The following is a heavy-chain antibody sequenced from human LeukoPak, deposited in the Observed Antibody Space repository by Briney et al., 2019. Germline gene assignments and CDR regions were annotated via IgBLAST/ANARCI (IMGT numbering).Heavy chain of an antibody. CDR1: GASINLYY. Sequence: SETLSLTCAVSGASINLYYWNWVRQPAGKGLEWIGRMYAGGNTNYNPSLKSRVTMSVDTSKNLFFLNLDSVTAADTAVYFCARDNNGWPPKLYSMDVWGQGTTVTVSS. D-gene: IGHD6-19*01. J-gene: IGHJ6*02. CDR2: MYAGGNT. V-gene: IGHV4-4*07. CDR3: ARDNNGWPPKLYSMDV.